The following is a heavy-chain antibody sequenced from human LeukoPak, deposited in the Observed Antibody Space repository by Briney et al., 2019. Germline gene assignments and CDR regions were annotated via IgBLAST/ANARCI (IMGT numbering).Heavy chain of an antibody. CDR3: AKDISGYYDSSGYYNDY. D-gene: IGHD3-22*01. V-gene: IGHV3-23*01. Sequence: PGGSLRLSCAASGFTFSTYAMSWVRQAPGKGLEWVSAISGSGGSTYYADSVKGRFTISRDNSKNTLYLQMNSLRAEDTAVYYCAKDISGYYDSSGYYNDYWGQGTLVTVSS. CDR2: ISGSGGST. CDR1: GFTFSTYA. J-gene: IGHJ4*02.